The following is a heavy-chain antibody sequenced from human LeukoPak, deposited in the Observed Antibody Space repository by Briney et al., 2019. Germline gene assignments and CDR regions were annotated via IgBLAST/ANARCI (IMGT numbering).Heavy chain of an antibody. D-gene: IGHD3-16*01. V-gene: IGHV3-43*02. CDR1: GFTFSNYA. CDR2: INGDGGRT. CDR3: AKDLASLYDAFDI. J-gene: IGHJ4*02. Sequence: HPGGSLRLSCAASGFTFSNYAMSWVRQAPGKGLEWVSLINGDGGRTFYADSVKGRFTISRDNSKNSLYLQMNSLRTEDTALYYCAKDLASLYDAFDIWGQGTLVTVSS.